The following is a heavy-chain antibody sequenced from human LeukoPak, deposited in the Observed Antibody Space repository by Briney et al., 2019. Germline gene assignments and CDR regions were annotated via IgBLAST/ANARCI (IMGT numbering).Heavy chain of an antibody. Sequence: QPGGSLRLSCAASGFTFSSYGMHWVRQAPGKGLEWVAVIWYGGSNKYYADSVKGRFTISRDNSKNTLYLQMDSLRAEDTAVYYCAKSRAPTADPDAFDIWGQGTMVTVSS. CDR1: GFTFSSYG. J-gene: IGHJ3*02. CDR3: AKSRAPTADPDAFDI. D-gene: IGHD1-14*01. CDR2: IWYGGSNK. V-gene: IGHV3-30*02.